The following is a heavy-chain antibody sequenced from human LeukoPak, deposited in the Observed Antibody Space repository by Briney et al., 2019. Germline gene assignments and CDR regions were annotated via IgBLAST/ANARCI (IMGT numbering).Heavy chain of an antibody. D-gene: IGHD5-18*01. CDR3: TGVRWYTAMVKPRHPSDY. J-gene: IGHJ4*02. CDR2: IKHSGST. Sequence: PSGTPSHTSAEYGGSFCVYYWSGGRHPPRGGLEWMGEIKHSGSTNNNPSLKCRVTISVDTSKNKFSLKLSSVTRADTAGSYFTGVRWYTAMVKPRHPSDYWGQGTLVTVSS. CDR1: GGSFCVYY. V-gene: IGHV4-34*01.